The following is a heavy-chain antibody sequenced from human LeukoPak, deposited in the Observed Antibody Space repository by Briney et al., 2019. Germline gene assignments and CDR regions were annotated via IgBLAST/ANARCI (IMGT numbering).Heavy chain of an antibody. CDR3: ARVKVVVVPAAMDY. J-gene: IGHJ4*02. D-gene: IGHD2-2*01. V-gene: IGHV4-34*01. CDR1: GGSFSGYY. CDR2: INHSGST. Sequence: SETLSLTCAVYGGSFSGYYWSWIRQPPGKGLEWIGEINHSGSTNYNPSLKSRVTISGDTSKNQFPLKLSSVTAADTAVYYCARVKVVVVPAAMDYWGQGTLVTVSS.